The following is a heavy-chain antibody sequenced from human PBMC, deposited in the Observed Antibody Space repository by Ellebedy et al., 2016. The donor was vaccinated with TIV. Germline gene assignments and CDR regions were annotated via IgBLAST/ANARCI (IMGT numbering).Heavy chain of an antibody. CDR1: GFTFSNAW. CDR2: IKSKTDGGTT. V-gene: IGHV3-15*01. J-gene: IGHJ4*02. D-gene: IGHD3-16*02. Sequence: GESLKISXAASGFTFSNAWMSWVRQAPGKGLEWVGRIKSKTDGGTTDYAAPVKGRFTISRDDSKNTLYLQMNSLKTEDTAVYYCTTDFGTFGGVIVIPTSLFDYWGQGTLVTVSS. CDR3: TTDFGTFGGVIVIPTSLFDY.